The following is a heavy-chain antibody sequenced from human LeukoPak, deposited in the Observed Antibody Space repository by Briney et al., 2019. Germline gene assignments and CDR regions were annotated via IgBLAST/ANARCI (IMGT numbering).Heavy chain of an antibody. CDR2: IYYSGST. CDR3: ARQQANIVGAAYFDY. CDR1: GGSISSYY. D-gene: IGHD1-26*01. J-gene: IGHJ4*02. V-gene: IGHV4-59*08. Sequence: PSETLSLTCAVSGGSISSYYWTWIRQPPGKGLEWIGYIYYSGSTNYNPSLKSRVTISVDTSKNQFSPKLSSVTAADTAVYYCARQQANIVGAAYFDYWGQGTLVTVSS.